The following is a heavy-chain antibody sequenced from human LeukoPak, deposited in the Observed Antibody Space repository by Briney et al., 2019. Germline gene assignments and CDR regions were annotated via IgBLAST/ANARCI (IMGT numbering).Heavy chain of an antibody. J-gene: IGHJ3*02. CDR2: ISGSGGST. D-gene: IGHD3-22*01. V-gene: IGHV3-23*01. CDR3: ARDRDYYDSNSFSPDAFGI. CDR1: GFTFSSYA. Sequence: GGSRRLYCAASGFTFSSYAMSWVRQAPGKGLEWVSIISGSGGSTSYADSVKGRFTISRDNAKSSLYLQMNSLRAEDTAVYYCARDRDYYDSNSFSPDAFGIWGQGTMVTVSS.